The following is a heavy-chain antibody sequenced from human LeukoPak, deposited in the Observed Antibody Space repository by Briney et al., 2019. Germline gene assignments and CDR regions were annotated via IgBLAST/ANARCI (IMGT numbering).Heavy chain of an antibody. Sequence: GASVKVSCKASGYTFTGYYMHWVRQAPGQGLEWMGRINPNSGGTNYAQKFQGRVTMTRDTSISTAYMELSRLRSDDTAVYYCARVPRRGGSNWFDPWGQGTLVTVSS. J-gene: IGHJ5*02. CDR1: GYTFTGYY. D-gene: IGHD2-15*01. V-gene: IGHV1-2*06. CDR3: ARVPRRGGSNWFDP. CDR2: INPNSGGT.